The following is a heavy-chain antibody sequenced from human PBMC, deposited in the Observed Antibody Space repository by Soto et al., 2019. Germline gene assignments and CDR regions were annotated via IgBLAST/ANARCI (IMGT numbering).Heavy chain of an antibody. J-gene: IGHJ4*02. D-gene: IGHD4-17*01. Sequence: QNPGKGLEWVSSISGGGGSTYYADSVKGRFTISRDNSKNTLYLQMNSVRSEDTAVYFCAKAPYGVYDYWGQGTLVTVSS. CDR3: AKAPYGVYDY. CDR2: ISGGGGST. V-gene: IGHV3-23*01.